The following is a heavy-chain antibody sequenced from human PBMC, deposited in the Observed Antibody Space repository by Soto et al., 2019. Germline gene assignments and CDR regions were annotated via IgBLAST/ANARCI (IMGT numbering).Heavy chain of an antibody. CDR1: GFTFSSYA. V-gene: IGHV3-23*01. CDR2: ISGSGGST. CDR3: AKTGVGAIFTKSWYFEL. J-gene: IGHJ2*01. D-gene: IGHD1-26*01. Sequence: HPGGSLRLSCAASGFTFSSYAMSWVRQAPGKGLEWVSAISGSGGSTYYADSVKGRFTISRDNSKNTLYLQMNSLRAEDTAVYYCAKTGVGAIFTKSWYFELWGRGTLVTVSS.